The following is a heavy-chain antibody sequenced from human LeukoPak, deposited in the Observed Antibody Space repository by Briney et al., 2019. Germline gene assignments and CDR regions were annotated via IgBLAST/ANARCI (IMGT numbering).Heavy chain of an antibody. CDR1: GYTLTSYY. Sequence: ASVKVSCKASGYTLTSYYMKWVRQAPGQGLEGMGIIDPNGVSTQYAQKLQGRVIMTRDTSTSTSYMELRSLTPENTARYQCVRDGVGGHSRFENWGEGPLLTV. CDR2: IDPNGVST. J-gene: IGHJ4*02. V-gene: IGHV1-46*01. D-gene: IGHD3-16*01. CDR3: VRDGVGGHSRFEN.